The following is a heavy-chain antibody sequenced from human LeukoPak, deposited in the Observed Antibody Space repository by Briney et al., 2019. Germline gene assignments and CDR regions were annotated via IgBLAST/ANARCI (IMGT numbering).Heavy chain of an antibody. J-gene: IGHJ4*02. CDR1: GFTFSDYG. Sequence: GKSLRLSCTASGFTFSDYGMHWVRQPPGKGLEWVAIIWYDGSNKTYEDSVKGRFTISRDNSKNTLYLQMNSLRAEDTAVYYCAKDPFGESLYYFDYWGQGTLVTVSS. D-gene: IGHD3-10*01. CDR2: IWYDGSNK. V-gene: IGHV3-33*06. CDR3: AKDPFGESLYYFDY.